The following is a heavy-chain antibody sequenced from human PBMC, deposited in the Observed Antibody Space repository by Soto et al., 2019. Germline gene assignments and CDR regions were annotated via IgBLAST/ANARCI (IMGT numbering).Heavy chain of an antibody. CDR3: ASNILESSSFWYFDL. Sequence: GASVKVSCKASGYTFTSHDINWVRQATRQGLEWMGWMNPNSGNTGYAQKFQGRVTMTRNTSISTAYMELSSLRSEDTAVYYCASNILESSSFWYFDLWGRGTLVTVSS. CDR2: MNPNSGNT. J-gene: IGHJ2*01. CDR1: GYTFTSHD. D-gene: IGHD6-13*01. V-gene: IGHV1-8*01.